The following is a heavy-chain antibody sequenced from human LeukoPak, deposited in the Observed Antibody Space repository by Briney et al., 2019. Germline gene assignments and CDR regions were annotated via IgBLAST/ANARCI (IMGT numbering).Heavy chain of an antibody. CDR3: AKDPGSGGLRGADY. D-gene: IGHD6-25*01. Sequence: GGSLRLSCAASGFTFSSYGMSWVRQAPGKGLEWVSAISGSGGSTYYADSVKGRFTISRDNSKNTLYLQMNSLRAEDTAVYYCAKDPGSGGLRGADYWGQGTLVTVSS. CDR2: ISGSGGST. CDR1: GFTFSSYG. J-gene: IGHJ4*02. V-gene: IGHV3-23*01.